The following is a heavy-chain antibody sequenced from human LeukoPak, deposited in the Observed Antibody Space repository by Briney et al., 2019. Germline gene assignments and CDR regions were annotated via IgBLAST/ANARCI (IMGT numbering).Heavy chain of an antibody. J-gene: IGHJ4*02. CDR1: GYSISSGYY. V-gene: IGHV4-38-2*02. CDR2: IFHTGST. Sequence: PSETLSLTCTVSGYSISSGYYWAWIRQPPVKGLEWIGSIFHTGSTYHNPSLKSRVTISVDTSKNQFSLKLNSVTAADTAVYFCARVGTTGATADNWGQGTLVTVSS. CDR3: ARVGTTGATADN. D-gene: IGHD4-11*01.